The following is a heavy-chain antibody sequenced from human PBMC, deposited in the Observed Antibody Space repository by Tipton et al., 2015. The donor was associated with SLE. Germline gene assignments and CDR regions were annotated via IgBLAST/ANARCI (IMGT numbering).Heavy chain of an antibody. CDR2: IYYSGST. CDR1: GGSISSYY. CDR3: ARLRVVYAFDI. D-gene: IGHD2-8*02. Sequence: LRLSCTVSGGSISSYYWSWIRQPPGKGLEWIGYIYYSGSTNYNPSLKSRVTISVDTSKNQFSLKLSSVTAADTAVYYCARLRVVYAFDIWGQGTMVTVSS. V-gene: IGHV4-59*01. J-gene: IGHJ3*02.